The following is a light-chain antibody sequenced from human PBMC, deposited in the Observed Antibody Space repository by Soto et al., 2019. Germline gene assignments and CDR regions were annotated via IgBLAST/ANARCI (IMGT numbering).Light chain of an antibody. Sequence: EIVMTQSPATLSVSPGERATLSCRASQSVSSNLAWYQQKPGQAPRLLIYGASSRATGSPARFSGSGSGTEFTLTISNLQSEDFAVYYCQQYDNWPGTFGQGTKLEIK. CDR2: GAS. V-gene: IGKV3-15*01. J-gene: IGKJ2*01. CDR1: QSVSSN. CDR3: QQYDNWPGT.